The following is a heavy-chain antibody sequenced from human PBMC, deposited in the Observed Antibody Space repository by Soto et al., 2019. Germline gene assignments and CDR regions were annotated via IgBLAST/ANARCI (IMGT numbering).Heavy chain of an antibody. CDR2: IYYSGST. CDR3: ARTVESSSVFDY. V-gene: IGHV4-39*01. J-gene: IGHJ4*02. D-gene: IGHD6-6*01. CDR1: GGSISGSSYY. Sequence: SETLSLTCTVSGGSISGSSYYCGWIRQPPGKGLEWIGSIYYSGSTYYNPSLKSRVTISVDTSKNQFSLKLSSVTAADTAVYYCARTVESSSVFDYWGQGTLVTVSS.